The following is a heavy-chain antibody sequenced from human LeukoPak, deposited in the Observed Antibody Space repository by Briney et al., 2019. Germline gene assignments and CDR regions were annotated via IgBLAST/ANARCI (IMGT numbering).Heavy chain of an antibody. CDR2: INSDGSST. V-gene: IGHV3-74*01. D-gene: IGHD2-2*01. Sequence: TGGSLRLSCAASGFTFSSYWMHWVRQAPGRGLVWVSRINSDGSSTSYADSVKGRFTISGDNAKNTLYLQMNSLRAEDTAVYYCARAGGVGYCSSTSCSDFWGQGTLVTVSS. CDR1: GFTFSSYW. CDR3: ARAGGVGYCSSTSCSDF. J-gene: IGHJ4*02.